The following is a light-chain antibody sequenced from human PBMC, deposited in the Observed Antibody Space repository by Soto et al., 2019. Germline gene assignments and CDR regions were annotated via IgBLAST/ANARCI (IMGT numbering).Light chain of an antibody. Sequence: QSALTQPASVSGSPGQSITISCSATSSGVGNYNLVSWYQQHPGKAPKLMIYEGIKRPSGVSDRFSGSKSGSTASLTISGLQAEDESTYYCCSYAGSSTFVLFGGGTKLTVL. CDR2: EGI. CDR3: CSYAGSSTFVL. V-gene: IGLV2-23*03. J-gene: IGLJ2*01. CDR1: SSGVGNYNL.